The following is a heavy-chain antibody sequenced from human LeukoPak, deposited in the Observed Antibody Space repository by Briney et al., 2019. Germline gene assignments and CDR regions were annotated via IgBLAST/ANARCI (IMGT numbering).Heavy chain of an antibody. CDR3: ARDEGYSYGSRPPEY. V-gene: IGHV3-21*01. CDR1: GFTFSIYN. D-gene: IGHD5-18*01. CDR2: ITSSSNYI. J-gene: IGHJ4*02. Sequence: PGGSLRLSCAASGFTFSIYNMNWVRQAPGQGLEWVSSITSSSNYIYYADSVKGRFTISRDNAKNSLYLQMNSLRAEDTAVDYCARDEGYSYGSRPPEYWGQGTLVTVSS.